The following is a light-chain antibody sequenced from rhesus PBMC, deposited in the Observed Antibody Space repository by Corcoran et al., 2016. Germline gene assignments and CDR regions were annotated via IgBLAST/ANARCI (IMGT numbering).Light chain of an antibody. V-gene: IGKV3-35*01. Sequence: EIVMTQSPATLSLSPGERATLPCRASQSVSINLAWYQQKPGQAPRLLMAYASNRATVIPDRFSGSGSGTDFTLTISSLEPEDVGIYYCQQYNSWKTFGQGTKVEIK. CDR1: QSVSIN. J-gene: IGKJ1*01. CDR3: QQYNSWKT. CDR2: YAS.